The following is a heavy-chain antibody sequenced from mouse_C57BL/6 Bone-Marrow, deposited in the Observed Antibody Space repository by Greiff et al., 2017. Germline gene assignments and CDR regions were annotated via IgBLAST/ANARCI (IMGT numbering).Heavy chain of an antibody. CDR3: ARRDHYYGSSYWYFDV. J-gene: IGHJ1*03. D-gene: IGHD1-1*01. V-gene: IGHV8-12*01. CDR2: IYWDDDK. Sequence: ESGPGILQSSQTLSLTCSFSGFSLSTSGMGVSWIRQPSGKGLEWLAHIYWDDDKRYNPSLKSRLTISKDTSRNQVFLKITSVDTADTATYYCARRDHYYGSSYWYFDVWGTGTTVTVSS. CDR1: GFSLSTSGMG.